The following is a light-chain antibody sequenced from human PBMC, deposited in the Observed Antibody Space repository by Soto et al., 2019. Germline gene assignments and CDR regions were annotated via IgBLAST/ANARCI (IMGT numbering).Light chain of an antibody. CDR3: QVWDSSSDHVV. CDR2: YDR. Sequence: SYVLTQPPSVSVAPAKTATITCGGNNIGDKSVHWYQQKPGQAPVLVIYYDRVRPSGIPERFSGSNSGNTATLTISRVEAGDEADYYCQVWDSSSDHVVFGGGTKLTVL. J-gene: IGLJ2*01. CDR1: NIGDKS. V-gene: IGLV3-21*04.